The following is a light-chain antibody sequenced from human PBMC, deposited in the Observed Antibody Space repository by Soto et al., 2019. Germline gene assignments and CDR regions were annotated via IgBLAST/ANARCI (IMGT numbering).Light chain of an antibody. V-gene: IGKV3-20*01. CDR1: ESVSSSY. J-gene: IGKJ1*01. CDR2: GAS. Sequence: EIVLTQSPGTLSLSPGERATLSCRASESVSSSYLGWYQQKAGQAPRLLIYGASSRATGIPDRFSGSGSETDFTLTISRLEPEDFAVYYCQQYNSSPWTFGQGTKVEIK. CDR3: QQYNSSPWT.